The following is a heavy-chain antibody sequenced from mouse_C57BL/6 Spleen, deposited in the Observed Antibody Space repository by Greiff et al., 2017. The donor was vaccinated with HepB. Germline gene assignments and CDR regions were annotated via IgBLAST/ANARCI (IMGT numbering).Heavy chain of an antibody. D-gene: IGHD1-1*01. Sequence: VQLQQSGAELVRPGASVKLSCTASGFNIKDYYMHWVKQRPEQGLEWIGRIDPEDGDTEYAPKFQGKATMTADTSSNTAYLQLSSLTSEDSAVYYCTPNDGPYYFDYWGQGTTLTVSS. CDR1: GFNIKDYY. CDR3: TPNDGPYYFDY. V-gene: IGHV14-1*01. J-gene: IGHJ2*01. CDR2: IDPEDGDT.